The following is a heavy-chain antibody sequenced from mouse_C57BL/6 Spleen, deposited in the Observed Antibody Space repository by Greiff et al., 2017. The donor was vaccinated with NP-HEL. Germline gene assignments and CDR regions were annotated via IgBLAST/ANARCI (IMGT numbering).Heavy chain of an antibody. CDR1: GFTFSDAW. Sequence: DVHLVESGGGLVQPGGSMKLSCAASGFTFSDAWMDWVRQSPEKGLEWVAEIRNKANNHATYYAESVKGRFTISRDDSKSSVYLQMNSLRAEDTGIYYCTIYGYDDGYYARDYWGQGTSVTVSS. V-gene: IGHV6-6*01. J-gene: IGHJ4*01. CDR3: TIYGYDDGYYARDY. CDR2: IRNKANNHAT. D-gene: IGHD2-2*01.